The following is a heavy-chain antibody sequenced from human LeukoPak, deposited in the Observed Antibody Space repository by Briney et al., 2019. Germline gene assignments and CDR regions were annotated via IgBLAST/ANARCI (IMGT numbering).Heavy chain of an antibody. CDR1: GGSISSGGYY. D-gene: IGHD3-10*01. CDR2: IYYSGST. CDR3: ARDSRGVMARIDP. J-gene: IGHJ5*02. V-gene: IGHV4-31*03. Sequence: SETLSLTCTVSGGSISSGGYYWSWIRQRPGKGLEWIGYIYYSGSTYYNPSLKSRVTISVDTSKNQFSLKLSSVTAADTAVYYCARDSRGVMARIDPWGQGTLVTVSS.